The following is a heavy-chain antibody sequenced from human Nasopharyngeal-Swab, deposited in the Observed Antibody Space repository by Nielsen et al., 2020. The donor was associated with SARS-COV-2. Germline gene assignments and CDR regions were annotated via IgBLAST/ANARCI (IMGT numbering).Heavy chain of an antibody. CDR2: IYYSGST. V-gene: IGHV4-59*08. J-gene: IGHJ6*02. CDR3: ARQEGKYYDGRGRGMDV. Sequence: SETLSLTCTVSGDSINNYYWNWIRQPPGKGLEWIGYIYYSGSTNYNPSLKSRLTLSVDTSKNQFSLKLSSVTAADTAVYYCARQEGKYYDGRGRGMDVWGQGTTVTVSS. CDR1: GDSINNYY. D-gene: IGHD3-22*01.